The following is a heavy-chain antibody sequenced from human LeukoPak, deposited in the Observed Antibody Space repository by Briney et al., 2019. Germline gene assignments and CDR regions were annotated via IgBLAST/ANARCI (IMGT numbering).Heavy chain of an antibody. CDR1: GGSISSYY. Sequence: SETLSLTCTVSGGSISSYYWSWIRQPPGKGLEWIGYIYYSGSTNYNPSLKSRVTISVDTSKNQFSLKLSSVTAADTAVYYCARDARGDYDFWSGYYTPANWFDPWGQGHLVTVSS. D-gene: IGHD3-3*01. CDR3: ARDARGDYDFWSGYYTPANWFDP. V-gene: IGHV4-59*01. CDR2: IYYSGST. J-gene: IGHJ5*02.